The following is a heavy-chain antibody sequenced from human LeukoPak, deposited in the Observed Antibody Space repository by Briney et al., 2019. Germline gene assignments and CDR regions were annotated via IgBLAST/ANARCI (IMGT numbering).Heavy chain of an antibody. CDR1: GFTFSNYA. Sequence: PGGSLRLSCAASGFTFSNYAMSWVRQAPGKGLEWVSGINVSGGSTFYADSVRGRFTISRDNSKNTLYLQMNSLRAEDTAVYYCARHPDDPYPQPIYGMDVWGQGTTVTVSS. V-gene: IGHV3-23*01. CDR3: ARHPDDPYPQPIYGMDV. J-gene: IGHJ6*02. D-gene: IGHD5-24*01. CDR2: INVSGGST.